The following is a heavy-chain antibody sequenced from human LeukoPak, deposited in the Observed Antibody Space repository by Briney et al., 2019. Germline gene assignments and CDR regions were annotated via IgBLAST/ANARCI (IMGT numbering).Heavy chain of an antibody. CDR3: AKAPPYKRYFDY. J-gene: IGHJ4*02. CDR1: GFTFSSYS. Sequence: PGGSLRLSCAASGFTFSSYSMNWVRQAPGRGLEWVSSIRFTGSYIYYADSVKGRFTISRDDAKNLLSLQMISLRVEDTAVYYCAKAPPYKRYFDYWGQGTLVTVSS. CDR2: IRFTGSYI. V-gene: IGHV3-21*01. D-gene: IGHD1-1*01.